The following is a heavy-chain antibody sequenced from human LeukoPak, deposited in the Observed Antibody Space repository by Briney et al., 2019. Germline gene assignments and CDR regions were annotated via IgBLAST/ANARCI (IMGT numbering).Heavy chain of an antibody. CDR2: IYYSGST. CDR3: ARGPRPKTPSIAARREYYNWFDP. D-gene: IGHD6-6*01. V-gene: IGHV4-59*08. Sequence: SETLSLTCTVSGGSISSYYWSWIRQPPGKGVEWIGYIYYSGSTNYNPSLKSRVTISVDTSKNQFSLKLSSVTAADTAVYYCARGPRPKTPSIAARREYYNWFDPWGQGTLVTVSS. J-gene: IGHJ5*02. CDR1: GGSISSYY.